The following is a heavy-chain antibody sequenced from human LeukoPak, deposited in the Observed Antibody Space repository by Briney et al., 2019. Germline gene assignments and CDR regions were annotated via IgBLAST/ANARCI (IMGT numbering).Heavy chain of an antibody. V-gene: IGHV1-24*01. CDR3: ATYHYSSGTPDAFDI. Sequence: ASVKVSCKVSGYTLTELSMHWVRQAPGKGLEWMGGFDPEDGETIYAQKFQGRVTMTEDTSTDTAYTELSSLRSEDTAVYYCATYHYSSGTPDAFDIWGQGTMVTVSS. J-gene: IGHJ3*02. CDR1: GYTLTELS. CDR2: FDPEDGET. D-gene: IGHD6-19*01.